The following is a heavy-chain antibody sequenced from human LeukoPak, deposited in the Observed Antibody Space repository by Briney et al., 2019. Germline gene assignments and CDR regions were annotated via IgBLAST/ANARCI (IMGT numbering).Heavy chain of an antibody. CDR3: AKDAQRGFDFSNSLES. J-gene: IGHJ4*02. V-gene: IGHV3-33*06. CDR2: IWNDGTDK. CDR1: GFTFSHYG. D-gene: IGHD4-11*01. Sequence: PGGSLRLSCATSGFTFSHYGMHWVRQAPGKGLEWVPVIWNDGTDKYYGDSVKGRFTISRDNSKNTVYLQMNSLRVEDTAVYYCAKDAQRGFDFSNSLESWGQGTLVTVSS.